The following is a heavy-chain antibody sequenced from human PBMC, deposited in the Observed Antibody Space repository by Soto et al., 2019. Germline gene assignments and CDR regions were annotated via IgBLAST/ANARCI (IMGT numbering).Heavy chain of an antibody. CDR2: INPSGGST. CDR1: GYTFTSYY. D-gene: IGHD6-19*01. J-gene: IGHJ6*02. Sequence: ASVKVSCKASGYTFTSYYMHWVRQAPGQGLEWMGIINPSGGSTSYAQKFQGRVTMTRDTSTSTVYMELSSLRSEDTAVYYCAGYSSGWYGMDVWGQGTTVTVSS. V-gene: IGHV1-46*01. CDR3: AGYSSGWYGMDV.